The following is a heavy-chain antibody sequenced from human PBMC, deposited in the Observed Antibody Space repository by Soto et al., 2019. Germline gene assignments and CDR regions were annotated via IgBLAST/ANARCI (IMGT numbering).Heavy chain of an antibody. Sequence: GGSLRLSCAASGFTFSSYSMNWVRQAPGKGLEWVSSISSSSSYIYYADSVKGRFTISRDNAKNSLYLQMNSLRAEDTAVYYCAREPLWFGEPHRPNFDYWGQGTLVTVSS. V-gene: IGHV3-21*01. D-gene: IGHD3-10*01. CDR3: AREPLWFGEPHRPNFDY. J-gene: IGHJ4*02. CDR2: ISSSSSYI. CDR1: GFTFSSYS.